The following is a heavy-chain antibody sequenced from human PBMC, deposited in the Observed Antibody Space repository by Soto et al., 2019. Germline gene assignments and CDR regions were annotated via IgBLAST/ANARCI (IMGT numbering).Heavy chain of an antibody. Sequence: ASVKVSCKASGYTFTGYYMHWVRQAPGQGLEWMGWINPNSGGTNYAQKFQGWVTMTRDTSISTAYMELSRLRSDDTAVYYCARGYYDSSGYPYYFDYWGQGTLVTVSS. CDR3: ARGYYDSSGYPYYFDY. V-gene: IGHV1-2*04. CDR2: INPNSGGT. J-gene: IGHJ4*02. D-gene: IGHD3-22*01. CDR1: GYTFTGYY.